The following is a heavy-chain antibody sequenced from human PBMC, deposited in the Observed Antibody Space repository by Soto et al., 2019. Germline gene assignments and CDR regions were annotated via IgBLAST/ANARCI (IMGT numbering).Heavy chain of an antibody. J-gene: IGHJ4*02. D-gene: IGHD3-22*01. CDR2: ISGSGGST. CDR3: AKEYDSSGYYPDY. CDR1: GFTFISYA. Sequence: GGSLRLSCAASGFTFISYAMTWVLQAPGKGLEWVSVISGSGGSTYFADSVKGRFTISRDNSKNTLYLQMSSLRAEDTALYYWAKEYDSSGYYPDYWGQGTLVTVYS. V-gene: IGHV3-23*01.